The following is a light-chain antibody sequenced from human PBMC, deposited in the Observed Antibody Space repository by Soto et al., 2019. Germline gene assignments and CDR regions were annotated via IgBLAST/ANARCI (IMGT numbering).Light chain of an antibody. CDR2: EVS. V-gene: IGLV2-8*01. CDR1: SSDVGGCNY. Sequence: QSALTQPPSASGSPGQSVTISCTGTSSDVGGCNYVSWYQQHPGKAPKLMIYEVSKRPSGVPDRFSGSKSGNTASLTVSGLQAEDEADYYCSSYAGSNNLVVFGGGTKLTV. J-gene: IGLJ2*01. CDR3: SSYAGSNNLVV.